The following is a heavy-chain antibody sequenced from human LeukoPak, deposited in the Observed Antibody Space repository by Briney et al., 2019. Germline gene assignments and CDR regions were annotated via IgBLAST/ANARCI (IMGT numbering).Heavy chain of an antibody. Sequence: KSSETLSLTCTVSGRSISSYYWSWIRQPAGKGLEWIGRIYTSGSTNYNPSLKSRVTISVDKSKNQFSLKLSSVTAADTAVYYCATGGSGYWYFDLWGRGTLVTVSS. CDR3: ATGGSGYWYFDL. D-gene: IGHD2-8*02. CDR2: IYTSGST. V-gene: IGHV4-4*07. CDR1: GRSISSYY. J-gene: IGHJ2*01.